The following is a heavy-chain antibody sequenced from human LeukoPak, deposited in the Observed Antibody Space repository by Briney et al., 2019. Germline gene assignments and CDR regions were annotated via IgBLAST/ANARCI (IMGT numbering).Heavy chain of an antibody. CDR1: GLTFSSYE. Sequence: GGSLRLSCSASGLTFSSYEMNWVRQAPGKGLEWVSSISSRAGTIYYADSVKGRFTISRDNAKNSLYLQMNSLRAEDTAVYYCARGSRFGVVERDAFDIWGQGTMVTVSS. CDR3: ARGSRFGVVERDAFDI. CDR2: ISSRAGTI. V-gene: IGHV3-48*03. J-gene: IGHJ3*02. D-gene: IGHD3-3*01.